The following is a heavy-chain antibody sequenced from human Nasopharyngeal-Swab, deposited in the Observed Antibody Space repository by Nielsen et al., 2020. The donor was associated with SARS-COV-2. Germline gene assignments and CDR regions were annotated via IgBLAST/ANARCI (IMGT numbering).Heavy chain of an antibody. Sequence: LKISCAASGFTFSSYEMNWVRQAPGKGLEWVSYISSSGSTIYYADSVKGRFTISRDNAKNPLYLQMNRLRAEDTAVYYCARDRERTRFLYESPYKYFDYWGQGTLVTVSS. CDR3: ARDRERTRFLYESPYKYFDY. J-gene: IGHJ4*02. D-gene: IGHD3-22*01. V-gene: IGHV3-48*03. CDR2: ISSSGSTI. CDR1: GFTFSSYE.